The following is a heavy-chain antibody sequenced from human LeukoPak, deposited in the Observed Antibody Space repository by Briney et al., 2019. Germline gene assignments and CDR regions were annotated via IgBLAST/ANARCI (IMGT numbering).Heavy chain of an antibody. V-gene: IGHV4-59*01. CDR3: ARGPSHGGSYFHS. Sequence: KTSETLSLTCTVSGDSISTDYWSSVRQAPGKGLESFGYINQNGRANYNPSLRSRATIFLDSSKNQFSLTLTFVTTADTAVYYCARGPSHGGSYFHSWGQGILVTISS. D-gene: IGHD3-16*01. CDR1: GDSISTDY. CDR2: INQNGRA. J-gene: IGHJ4*02.